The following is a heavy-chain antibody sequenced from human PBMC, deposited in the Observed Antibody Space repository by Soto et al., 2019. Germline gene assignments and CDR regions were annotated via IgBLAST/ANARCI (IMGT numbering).Heavy chain of an antibody. CDR1: GDSVSSNSAA. CDR2: TYYRSKWYN. V-gene: IGHV6-1*01. D-gene: IGHD2-15*01. Sequence: PSQTLSLTCVISGDSVSSNSAAWNWIRQSPSRGLEWLGRTYYRSKWYNDYAVSVKSRITINPDTSKNQFSLQLNSVTPEDTAVYYCARGNPLGYCSGGSCPGSYYFDYWGQGTLVSVSS. J-gene: IGHJ4*02. CDR3: ARGNPLGYCSGGSCPGSYYFDY.